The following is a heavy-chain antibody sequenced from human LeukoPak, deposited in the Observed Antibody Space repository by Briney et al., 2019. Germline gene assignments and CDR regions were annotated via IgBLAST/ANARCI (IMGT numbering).Heavy chain of an antibody. D-gene: IGHD6-6*01. J-gene: IGHJ6*03. CDR1: GYTFTSYD. Sequence: VASVKVSCKASGYTFTSYDINWVRQATGQGLEWMGWMNPNSGNTGYAQKFQGRVTMTRNTSISTAYMELSSLRSEDTAVYYGAAYARPHYYYYMDVWGKGTTVTVSS. V-gene: IGHV1-8*01. CDR2: MNPNSGNT. CDR3: AAYARPHYYYYMDV.